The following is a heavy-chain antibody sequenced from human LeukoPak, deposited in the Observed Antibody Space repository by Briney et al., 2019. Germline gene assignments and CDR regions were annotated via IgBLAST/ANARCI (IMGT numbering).Heavy chain of an antibody. CDR1: GGTFSNFA. CDR3: AREMGDREFYFDC. V-gene: IGHV1-69*04. CDR2: IIPIVDVT. J-gene: IGHJ4*02. Sequence: SVKVSCKASGGTFSNFAFSWVRQAPGQGLQWVGRIIPIVDVTSYAQNFKGRVTITADESTTTAYMELSSLRSEDTAVYYCAREMGDREFYFDCWGQGTLVTVSS. D-gene: IGHD3-10*01.